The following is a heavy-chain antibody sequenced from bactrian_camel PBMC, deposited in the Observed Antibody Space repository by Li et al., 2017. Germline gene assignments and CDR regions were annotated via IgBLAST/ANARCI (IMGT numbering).Heavy chain of an antibody. D-gene: IGHD6*01. J-gene: IGHJ4*01. V-gene: IGHV3S1*01. CDR2: IFTDSGPT. CDR3: AEGRGSRGEHCYSLNY. CDR1: GSTACTYA. Sequence: VQLVESGGGSVQAGGSLRLSCVASGSTACTYAMAWFRQAPGKEREAVAMIFTDSGPTFYNDAVKGRFTISQDSAKNTVYLQMNNLQPGDTATYYCAEGRGSRGEHCYSLNYWGQGTQVTVS.